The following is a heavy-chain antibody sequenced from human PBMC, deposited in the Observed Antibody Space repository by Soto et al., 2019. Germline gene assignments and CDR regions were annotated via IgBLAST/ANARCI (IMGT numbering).Heavy chain of an antibody. J-gene: IGHJ4*02. CDR1: GFTLNSYA. V-gene: IGHV3-23*01. CDR2: IRGSGDST. D-gene: IGHD3-22*01. Sequence: EVQVLESGGGLVQPGGSLRLSCAASGFTLNSYAMSWVRQAPGKGLEWVSVIRGSGDSTYYADSVKGRFTISRDNYKNSLYLQMNNMNTVDTDVYYLAKVVRNYDSSGYYYRLNYFDYWGQGTLVTVSS. CDR3: AKVVRNYDSSGYYYRLNYFDY.